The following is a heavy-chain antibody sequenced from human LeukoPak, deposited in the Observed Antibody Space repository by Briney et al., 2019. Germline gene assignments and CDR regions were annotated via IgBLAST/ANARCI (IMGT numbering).Heavy chain of an antibody. CDR2: ISYGGSNK. CDR1: GFTFSSYG. J-gene: IGHJ6*02. V-gene: IGHV3-30*18. CDR3: AKDHSIMSMRMDV. Sequence: AGGSLRLSCAASGFTFSSYGMHWVRQAPGKGLEWVAVISYGGSNKYYADSVKGRFTISRDNSKNTLYLQMNSLRAEDTAVYYCAKDHSIMSMRMDVWGQGTTVTVSS. D-gene: IGHD3-16*01.